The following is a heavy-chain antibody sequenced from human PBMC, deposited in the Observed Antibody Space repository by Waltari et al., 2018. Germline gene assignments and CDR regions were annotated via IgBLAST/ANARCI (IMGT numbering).Heavy chain of an antibody. J-gene: IGHJ5*02. Sequence: QVQLQQWGAGLLKPSETLPLTGAVYGGPFSGYSWSWIRQPPGKGLEWMGEINPSGSTNYNPSLKSRVTISVDTSKNQFSLKLSSVTAADTAVYYCASIEYQLPRRGWFDPWGQGTLVTVSS. CDR1: GGPFSGYS. CDR3: ASIEYQLPRRGWFDP. CDR2: INPSGST. D-gene: IGHD2-2*01. V-gene: IGHV4-34*01.